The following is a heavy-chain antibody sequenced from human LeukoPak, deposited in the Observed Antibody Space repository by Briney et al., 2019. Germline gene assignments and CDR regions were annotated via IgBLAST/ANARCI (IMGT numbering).Heavy chain of an antibody. J-gene: IGHJ4*02. CDR2: ISYDGSNK. CDR1: GFTFSSYG. V-gene: IGHV3-30*03. D-gene: IGHD1-14*01. CDR3: ARDRNGFDY. Sequence: PGRSLRLSCAASGFTFSSYGMHWVRQAPGKGLEWVAVISYDGSNKYYADSVKGRFTISRDNSKNTLYLQMNSLRAEDTAVYYRARDRNGFDYWGQGTLVTVSS.